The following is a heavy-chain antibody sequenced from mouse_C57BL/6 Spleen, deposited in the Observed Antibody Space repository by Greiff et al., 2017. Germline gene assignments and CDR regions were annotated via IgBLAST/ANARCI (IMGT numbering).Heavy chain of an antibody. Sequence: EVQGVESGGDLVKPGGSLKLSCAASGFTFSSYGMSWVRQTPDKRLEWVATISSGGSYTYYPDSVKGRFTISRDNAKNTLYLQMSSLKSEDTAMYYCARHRDSNSFYWYFDVWGTGTTVTVSS. V-gene: IGHV5-6*01. CDR2: ISSGGSYT. D-gene: IGHD2-5*01. J-gene: IGHJ1*03. CDR3: ARHRDSNSFYWYFDV. CDR1: GFTFSSYG.